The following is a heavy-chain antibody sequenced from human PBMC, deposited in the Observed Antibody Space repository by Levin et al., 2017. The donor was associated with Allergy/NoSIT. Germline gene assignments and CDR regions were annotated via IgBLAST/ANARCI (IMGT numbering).Heavy chain of an antibody. CDR3: ASGYCGGECYVTTYHYYFRMDV. CDR2: IIPIFGST. D-gene: IGHD2-21*01. CDR1: GGTFSNYT. V-gene: IGHV1-69*13. Sequence: SVKVSCKASGGTFSNYTISWVRQAPGQGLEWMGGIIPIFGSTNYAQKFQGRVTITADESTSTAYMELSSLRSEDTAVYYCASGYCGGECYVTTYHYYFRMDVWGQGTTVTFSS. J-gene: IGHJ6*02.